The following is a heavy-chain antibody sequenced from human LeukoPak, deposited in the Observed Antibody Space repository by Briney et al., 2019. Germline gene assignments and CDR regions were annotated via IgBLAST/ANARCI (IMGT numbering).Heavy chain of an antibody. V-gene: IGHV3-7*03. CDR3: ARNLPGFDD. J-gene: IGHJ4*02. CDR1: GLTFSSYW. Sequence: PGGSLRLSCAPSGLTFSSYWMSWVRQAAGKGLECVAKIKEDGSEKHYVDSVKGRFTISRDNAKNSLYLQMNSLRAEDTAMYYCARNLPGFDDWGQGTLVTVSS. CDR2: IKEDGSEK.